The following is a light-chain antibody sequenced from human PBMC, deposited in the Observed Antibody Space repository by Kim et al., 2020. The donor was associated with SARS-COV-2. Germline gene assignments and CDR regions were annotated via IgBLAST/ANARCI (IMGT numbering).Light chain of an antibody. J-gene: IGKJ4*01. V-gene: IGKV3-11*01. CDR1: QSVSKY. CDR2: DAS. Sequence: SQGERATLSCRASQSVSKYLAWYQQKPGQAPRLLIYDASNRATGIPVRFSGSGSGTDFTLTISSLEPEDFAVYYCQQRSTWPRLTFGGGTKVDIK. CDR3: QQRSTWPRLT.